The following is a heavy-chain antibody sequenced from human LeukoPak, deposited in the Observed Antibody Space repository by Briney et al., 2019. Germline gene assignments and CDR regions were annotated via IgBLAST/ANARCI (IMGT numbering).Heavy chain of an antibody. V-gene: IGHV3-21*01. CDR3: ARDRGMLAAAFDI. D-gene: IGHD6-13*01. CDR2: ISSSSSYI. CDR1: GFTFSSYS. Sequence: PGGSLRLSCAASGFTFSSYSTNWVRQAPGKGLEWVSSISSSSSYIYYADSVKGRFTISRDNAKNSLYLQMNSLRAEDTAVYYCARDRGMLAAAFDIWGQGTMVTASS. J-gene: IGHJ3*02.